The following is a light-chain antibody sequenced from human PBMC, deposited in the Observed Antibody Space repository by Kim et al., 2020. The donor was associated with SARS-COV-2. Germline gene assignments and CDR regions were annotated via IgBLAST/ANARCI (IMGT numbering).Light chain of an antibody. CDR3: QHSYSLPLT. CDR1: QSISGF. CDR2: AAS. J-gene: IGKJ4*01. V-gene: IGKV1-39*01. Sequence: SASVGDRVTITCRASQSISGFLNWYQQRPGKAPKLLIYAASSLQSGVPSRFSGSGSGTDFTLTISSLQPEDFATYYCQHSYSLPLTFGGGTKVEI.